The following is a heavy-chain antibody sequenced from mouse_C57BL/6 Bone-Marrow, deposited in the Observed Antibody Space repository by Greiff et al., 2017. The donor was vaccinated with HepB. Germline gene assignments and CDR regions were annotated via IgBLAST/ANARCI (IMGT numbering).Heavy chain of an antibody. CDR2: ISYDGSN. V-gene: IGHV3-6*01. J-gene: IGHJ2*01. CDR3: ARDGYYFDY. CDR1: GYSITSGYY. Sequence: EVQRVESGPGLVKPSQSLSLTCSVPGYSITSGYYWNWIRQFPGNKLEWMGYISYDGSNNYNPSLKNRISITRDTSKNQFFLKLNSVTTEDTATYYCARDGYYFDYWGQGTTLTVSS. D-gene: IGHD2-2*01.